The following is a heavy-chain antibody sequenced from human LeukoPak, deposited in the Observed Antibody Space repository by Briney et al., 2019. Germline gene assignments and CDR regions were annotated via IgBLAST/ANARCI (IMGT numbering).Heavy chain of an antibody. J-gene: IGHJ4*02. D-gene: IGHD3-22*01. CDR3: ARATDYYDSSGYYGFDY. CDR2: ISSSSSTI. V-gene: IGHV3-48*02. Sequence: GGSLRLSCAASGFTFSSYSMNWVRQAPGKGLEWVSYISSSSSTIYYADSAKGRFTISRDNAKNSLYLQMNSLRDEDTAVYYCARATDYYDSSGYYGFDYWGQGTLVTVSS. CDR1: GFTFSSYS.